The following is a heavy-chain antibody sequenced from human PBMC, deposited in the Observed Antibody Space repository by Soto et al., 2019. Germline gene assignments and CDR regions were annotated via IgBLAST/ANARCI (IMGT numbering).Heavy chain of an antibody. CDR3: ARDGHYYDSSGYYLDAFDI. Sequence: ASVKVSCKASGYTFTGYYMHWVRQAPGQGLEWMGWINPNSGGTNYAQKFQGWVTMTRDTSISTAYMELSRLRSDDTAVYYCARDGHYYDSSGYYLDAFDIWGQGTMVTVSS. CDR1: GYTFTGYY. CDR2: INPNSGGT. D-gene: IGHD3-22*01. V-gene: IGHV1-2*04. J-gene: IGHJ3*02.